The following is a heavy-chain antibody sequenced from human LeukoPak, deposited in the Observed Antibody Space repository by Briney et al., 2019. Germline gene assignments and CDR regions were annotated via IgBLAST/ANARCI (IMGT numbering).Heavy chain of an antibody. D-gene: IGHD6-6*01. V-gene: IGHV3-33*08. Sequence: GGSLRLPCAASGFTFSSYAMSWVRQAPGKGLEWVAVIWYDGSNKYYADSVKGRFTISRDNSKNTLYLQMNSLRAEDTAVYYCARGSSSSSRYYYYYGMDVWGQGTTVTVSS. CDR2: IWYDGSNK. CDR1: GFTFSSYA. J-gene: IGHJ6*02. CDR3: ARGSSSSSRYYYYYGMDV.